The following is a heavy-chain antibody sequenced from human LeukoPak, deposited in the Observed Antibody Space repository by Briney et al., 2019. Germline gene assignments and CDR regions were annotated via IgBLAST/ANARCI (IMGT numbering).Heavy chain of an antibody. CDR2: MYFSGST. Sequence: PSETLSLTCTVSGDFIRSSSYYWGWIRQPPGKGLEWIASMYFSGSTYYNPSLKSRVTISVDTSKNQFSLKLSSVTAADTAVYYCTRHVRKRGIAAAGTPGWFDPWGQGTLVTVSS. V-gene: IGHV4-39*01. CDR1: GDFIRSSSYY. D-gene: IGHD6-13*01. CDR3: TRHVRKRGIAAAGTPGWFDP. J-gene: IGHJ5*02.